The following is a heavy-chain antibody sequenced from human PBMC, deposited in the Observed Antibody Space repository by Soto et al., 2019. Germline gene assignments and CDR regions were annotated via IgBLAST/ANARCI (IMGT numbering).Heavy chain of an antibody. D-gene: IGHD2-15*01. J-gene: IGHJ1*01. CDR3: ARQLGYCSGGSCYSHFQH. Sequence: SETLSLTCTVSGGSISSYYWSWIRQPPGKGLEWIGYIYYSGSTNYNPSLKSRVTISVDTSKSQFSLKLSSVTAADTAVYYCARQLGYCSGGSCYSHFQHWGQGTLVTVSS. V-gene: IGHV4-59*08. CDR1: GGSISSYY. CDR2: IYYSGST.